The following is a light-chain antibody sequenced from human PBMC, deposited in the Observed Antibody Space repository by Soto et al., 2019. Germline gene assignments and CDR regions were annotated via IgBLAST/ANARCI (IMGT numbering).Light chain of an antibody. CDR3: QKYGSSPPTYT. CDR2: GAS. V-gene: IGKV3-20*01. Sequence: EIVLTQSPGTLSLLPGEKATLSCRASQSLISSYLAGYQQKPGQAPRHLIYGASSRATGIPDRFSGSGSGPDFTLTISRLESEDFAVYYCQKYGSSPPTYTFGQGTKLEIK. CDR1: QSLISSY. J-gene: IGKJ2*01.